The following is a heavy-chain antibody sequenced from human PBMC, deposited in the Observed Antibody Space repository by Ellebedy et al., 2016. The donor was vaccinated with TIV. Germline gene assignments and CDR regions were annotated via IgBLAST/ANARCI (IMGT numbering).Heavy chain of an antibody. CDR3: ARDPGDYYLDY. Sequence: GGSLRLSCAASGFTFSSYAMHWVRQAPGKGLEWVAVISYDGSNKYYADSVKGRFTISRDNSKNTLYLQMNSLRAEDTAVYYCARDPGDYYLDYWGQGTLVTVSS. CDR2: ISYDGSNK. CDR1: GFTFSSYA. V-gene: IGHV3-30-3*01. D-gene: IGHD4-17*01. J-gene: IGHJ4*02.